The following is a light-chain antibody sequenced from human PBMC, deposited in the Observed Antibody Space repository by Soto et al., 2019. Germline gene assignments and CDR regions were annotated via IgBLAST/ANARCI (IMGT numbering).Light chain of an antibody. J-gene: IGKJ4*01. Sequence: EIVLTQSPATLSLSPGERATLSCRASQSVSSFLAWYQQKPGHAPRLLIYDASIRATGIPARFSGSGSGTDFTLTISSLEPEDFAVYYCQQGSNWPPGLTFGGGTKVEIK. CDR1: QSVSSF. CDR3: QQGSNWPPGLT. CDR2: DAS. V-gene: IGKV3-11*01.